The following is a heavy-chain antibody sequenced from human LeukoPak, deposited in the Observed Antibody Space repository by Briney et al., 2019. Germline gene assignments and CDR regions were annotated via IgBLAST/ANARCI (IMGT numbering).Heavy chain of an antibody. J-gene: IGHJ6*03. D-gene: IGHD1-26*01. CDR2: ISSSGSTT. V-gene: IGHV3-11*04. Sequence: WGSLRLSCAASGFTFSYYYMNWIRQDPGKGLECISYISSSGSTTYYADSVKGRFTISRDNAMNSLYLQMHSLRDEDTAVYYCARDPYSGNYGAYYYYFMDVWGKGTTVTISS. CDR3: ARDPYSGNYGAYYYYFMDV. CDR1: GFTFSYYY.